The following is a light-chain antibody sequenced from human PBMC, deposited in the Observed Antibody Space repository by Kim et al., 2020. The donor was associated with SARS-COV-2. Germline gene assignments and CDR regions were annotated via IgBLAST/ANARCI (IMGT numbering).Light chain of an antibody. Sequence: EIEMTQSPSTLSASVGDRVTISCRASQSISSWLAWYQQKPGKAPKLLIYDASSLESGVPLRFSGRGSGTEFTLTISSLQPDDFATYFCQHCSTSPLCTFGQGTKLEI. CDR2: DAS. CDR1: QSISSW. V-gene: IGKV1-5*01. J-gene: IGKJ2*02. CDR3: QHCSTSPLCT.